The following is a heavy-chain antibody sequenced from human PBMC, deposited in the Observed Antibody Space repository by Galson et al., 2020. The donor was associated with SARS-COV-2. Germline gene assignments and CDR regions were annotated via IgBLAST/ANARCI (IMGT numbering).Heavy chain of an antibody. Sequence: QLGESLKISCVASGFSFSAYNMDWVRQAPGQGLEWVGRARSRDSGYTTAYAAFVRGRFTISRDDLRNSLYMQMDSLEIEDTAVYYCASALSYTNSLPPTGHWGQGTLVTVSS. D-gene: IGHD1-1*01. J-gene: IGHJ4*02. CDR3: ASALSYTNSLPPTGH. CDR2: ARSRDSGYTT. V-gene: IGHV3-72*01. CDR1: GFSFSAYN.